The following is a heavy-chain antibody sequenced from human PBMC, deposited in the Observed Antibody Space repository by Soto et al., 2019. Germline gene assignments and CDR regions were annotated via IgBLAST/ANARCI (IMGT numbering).Heavy chain of an antibody. J-gene: IGHJ4*02. CDR2: IYHSGST. CDR1: GYSISSGYY. D-gene: IGHD3-3*01. Sequence: SETLSLTCTVSGYSISSGYYWGWIRQPPGKGLEWIGSIYHSGSTYYNPSLKCRVTISVDTSKNHFSLKLSSVTAADTAVYYCARDTAIFGVYCDYWGQGTLVTVSS. V-gene: IGHV4-38-2*02. CDR3: ARDTAIFGVYCDY.